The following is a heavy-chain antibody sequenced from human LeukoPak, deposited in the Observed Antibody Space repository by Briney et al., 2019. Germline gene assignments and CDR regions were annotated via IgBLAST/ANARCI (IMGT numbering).Heavy chain of an antibody. CDR3: TPTVGATTPLGAFDI. D-gene: IGHD1-26*01. CDR1: GFTFSNAW. J-gene: IGHJ3*02. CDR2: IKSKTDGGTT. Sequence: GGSLRLSCAASGFTFSNAWMSWVRQAPGKGLEWVGRIKSKTDGGTTDYAAPVKGRFTISRDDSKNTLYLQMNSLETEDTAVYYCTPTVGATTPLGAFDIWGQGTMVTVSS. V-gene: IGHV3-15*01.